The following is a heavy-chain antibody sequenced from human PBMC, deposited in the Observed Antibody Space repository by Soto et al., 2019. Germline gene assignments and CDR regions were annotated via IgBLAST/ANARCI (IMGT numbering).Heavy chain of an antibody. J-gene: IGHJ4*02. D-gene: IGHD2-15*01. CDR1: GGSVSSGSYY. CDR3: ARFGGYFDY. Sequence: QVQLQESGPGLVKPSETLSLTCTVSGGSVSSGSYYWSWIRQPPGKGLEWIGYIYYSGSTNYNPSLKSRVTISVDTSKNQFSLKLSSVTAADTVVYYCARFGGYFDYWGQGTLVTVSS. CDR2: IYYSGST. V-gene: IGHV4-61*01.